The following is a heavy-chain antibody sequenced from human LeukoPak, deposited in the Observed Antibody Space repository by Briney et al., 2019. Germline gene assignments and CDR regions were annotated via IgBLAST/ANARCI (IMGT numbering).Heavy chain of an antibody. CDR2: ISAYNGNT. CDR3: ARVDWYSIDY. CDR1: GYSFTSYG. V-gene: IGHV1-18*01. J-gene: IGHJ4*02. Sequence: GESLKISCKGSGYSFTSYGISWVRQAPGQGLEWMGWISAYNGNTNYAQKLQGRVTITTDTSTSTAYMELRSLRSDDTAVYYCARVDWYSIDYWGQGTLVTVSS. D-gene: IGHD3-9*01.